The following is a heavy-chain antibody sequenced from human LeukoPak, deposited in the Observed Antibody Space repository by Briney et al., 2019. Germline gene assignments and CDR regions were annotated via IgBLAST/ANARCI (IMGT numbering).Heavy chain of an antibody. CDR2: IYYSGST. Sequence: SETLSLTCTVSGGSISSYYWSWIRQPPGKGLEWIGYIYYSGSTNYNPSLESRVTISVDTSKNQFSLKLSSVTAADTAVYYCAANTYYDSSGYYYGDCWGQGTLVTVSS. CDR1: GGSISSYY. D-gene: IGHD3-22*01. J-gene: IGHJ4*02. V-gene: IGHV4-59*01. CDR3: AANTYYDSSGYYYGDC.